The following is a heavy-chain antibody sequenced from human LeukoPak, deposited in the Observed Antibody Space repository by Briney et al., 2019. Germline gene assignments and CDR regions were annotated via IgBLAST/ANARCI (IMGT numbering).Heavy chain of an antibody. CDR2: IYPRDSRT. CDR3: ARHLSDITSSPNY. V-gene: IGHV5-51*01. Sequence: LGESLKTSCKGPGYSFSSYWIAWVRQMPGKGLEWMGVIYPRDSRTTYSPSFQDQVTISADKSISTAYLQWTSLKASDTAMYYCARHLSDITSSPNYWGPGTLVTVSS. D-gene: IGHD2-2*01. J-gene: IGHJ4*02. CDR1: GYSFSSYW.